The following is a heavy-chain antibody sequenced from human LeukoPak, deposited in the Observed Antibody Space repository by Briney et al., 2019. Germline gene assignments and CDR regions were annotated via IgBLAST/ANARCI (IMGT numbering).Heavy chain of an antibody. CDR1: GFTFSTYE. D-gene: IGHD6-6*01. V-gene: IGHV3-48*03. CDR3: ARSKIGAALLDY. CDR2: ISSGGGAV. Sequence: GGALRLSCAASGFTFSTYEMNWGRRAPGKGRGWGASISSGGGAVYYADSVKGRFTISRDNAKNSLYLQMNSLRGEDTAVYSCARSKIGAALLDYWGQGTLVTVSS. J-gene: IGHJ4*02.